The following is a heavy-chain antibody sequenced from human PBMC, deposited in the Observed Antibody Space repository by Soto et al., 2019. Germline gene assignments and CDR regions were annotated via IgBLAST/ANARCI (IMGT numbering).Heavy chain of an antibody. CDR1: GGSFSGYY. CDR3: ARGPAMGYYYYYGMDV. Sequence: ASETLSLTCAVYGGSFSGYYWSWIRQPPGKGLEWIGEINHSGSTNYNPSLKSRVTISVDTSKNQFSLKLSSVTAADTAVYYCARGPAMGYYYYYGMDVWGQGTTVTVSS. CDR2: INHSGST. D-gene: IGHD5-18*01. J-gene: IGHJ6*02. V-gene: IGHV4-34*01.